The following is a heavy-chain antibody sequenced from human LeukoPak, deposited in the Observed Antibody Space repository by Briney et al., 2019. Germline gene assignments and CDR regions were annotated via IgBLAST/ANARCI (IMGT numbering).Heavy chain of an antibody. J-gene: IGHJ4*02. CDR1: GFTFSSYG. CDR3: AINPDPYYDILTPFDY. CDR2: ISYDGSNK. D-gene: IGHD3-9*01. V-gene: IGHV3-30*03. Sequence: SLRLSCAASGFTFSSYGMHWVRQAPGKGLEWVAVISYDGSNKYYADSVKGRFTISRDNSKNTLCLQMNSLRAEDTAVYYCAINPDPYYDILTPFDYWGQGTLVTVSS.